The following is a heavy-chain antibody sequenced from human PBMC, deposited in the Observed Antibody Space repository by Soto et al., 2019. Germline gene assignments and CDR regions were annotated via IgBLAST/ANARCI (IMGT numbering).Heavy chain of an antibody. D-gene: IGHD1-26*01. J-gene: IGHJ6*03. V-gene: IGHV4-4*02. CDR3: ARGGYYFYMHV. Sequence: QVQLQESGPGLVKPSETLSLTCAVSGGSISISNWWSWVRQTPGKGLEWIGQIHHSGSTNYSPSIPSRVTISVDKAKNQFSLKMNSVTAADTAVYYCARGGYYFYMHVWGKGTTVTVSS. CDR2: IHHSGST. CDR1: GGSISISNW.